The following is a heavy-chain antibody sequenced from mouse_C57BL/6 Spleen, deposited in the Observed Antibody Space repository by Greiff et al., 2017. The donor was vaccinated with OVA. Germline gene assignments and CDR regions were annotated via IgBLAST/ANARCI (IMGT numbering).Heavy chain of an antibody. J-gene: IGHJ1*03. CDR1: GFTFSDYY. D-gene: IGHD1-1*01. CDR3: ARLYYYGSDWYFDV. V-gene: IGHV5-16*01. CDR2: INYDGSST. Sequence: EVKLVESEGGLVQPGSSMKLSCTASGFTFSDYYMAWVRQVPEKGLEWVANINYDGSSTYYLDSLKSRFIISRDNAKNILYLQMSSLKSEDTATYYCARLYYYGSDWYFDVWGTGTTVTVSS.